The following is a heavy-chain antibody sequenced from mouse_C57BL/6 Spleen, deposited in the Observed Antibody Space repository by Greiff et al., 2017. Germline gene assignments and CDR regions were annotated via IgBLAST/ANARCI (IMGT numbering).Heavy chain of an antibody. V-gene: IGHV1-52*01. CDR3: SRSYGSTYYFDY. J-gene: IGHJ2*01. CDR1: GYTFTSYW. CDR2: IDPSDSET. D-gene: IGHD1-1*01. Sequence: QVQLKQPGAELVRPGSSVKLSCKASGYTFTSYWMHRVKQRPIQGLEWIGNIDPSDSETNYNQKFKDKATLTVEKSSSTAYMQLSSLPSEDSAVYYCSRSYGSTYYFDYWGQGTTLTVSS.